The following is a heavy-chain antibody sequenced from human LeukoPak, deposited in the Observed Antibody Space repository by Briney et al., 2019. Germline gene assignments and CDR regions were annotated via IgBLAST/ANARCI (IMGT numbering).Heavy chain of an antibody. D-gene: IGHD2-2*01. J-gene: IGHJ4*02. V-gene: IGHV3-15*01. CDR3: TTAYCSSTSCYDY. CDR2: IKSKTDGGTT. Sequence: GGSLRLSCAASGFTFSNAWMSWVRQAPGKGLEWVGRIKSKTDGGTTDYAAPVKGRFTISRDDSKNTLYLQMNSLKTEDTAVYYCTTAYCSSTSCYDYWSQGTLVTVSS. CDR1: GFTFSNAW.